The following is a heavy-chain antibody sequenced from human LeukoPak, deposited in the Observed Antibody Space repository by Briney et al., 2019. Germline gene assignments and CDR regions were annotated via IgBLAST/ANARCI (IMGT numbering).Heavy chain of an antibody. J-gene: IGHJ6*03. D-gene: IGHD7-27*01. CDR2: IYYGGST. CDR3: ARCNWGSDFYYYYMDV. V-gene: IGHV4-59*01. Sequence: SETLSLTCTVSGGSISSYYWSWIRQPPGKGLEWIGYIYYGGSTNYNPSLKSRVTISVDTSKNQFSLKLSSVTAADTAVYYCARCNWGSDFYYYYMDVWGKGTTVTVSS. CDR1: GGSISSYY.